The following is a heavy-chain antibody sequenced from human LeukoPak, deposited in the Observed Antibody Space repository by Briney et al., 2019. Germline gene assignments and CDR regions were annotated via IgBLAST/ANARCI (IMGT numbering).Heavy chain of an antibody. D-gene: IGHD6-25*01. CDR1: GFTVSSNY. CDR3: ATPSGGY. V-gene: IGHV3-66*04. J-gene: IGHJ4*02. CDR2: IYSDGNT. Sequence: PGGSLRLSCAASGFTVSSNYMSWVRQAPGKGLEWVSVIYSDGNTYYSDSVKGSFTISRDNSKNTVYLQMNSLRAEDTAVYYCATPSGGYWGQGTLVTVSS.